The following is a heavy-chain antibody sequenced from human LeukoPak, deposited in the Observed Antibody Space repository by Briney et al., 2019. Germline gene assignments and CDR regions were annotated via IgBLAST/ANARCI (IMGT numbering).Heavy chain of an antibody. V-gene: IGHV4-39*01. J-gene: IGHJ4*02. CDR2: IYYSGST. CDR1: GGSISSSSYY. CDR3: ARSRHFWYSSTWFPYVFDY. Sequence: PSETLSLTCTVSGGSISSSSYYWGWIRQPPGKGLELIGSIYYSGSTYYNPSLKSRVTISVDTSRNQFSLRLSSVTAADTAVFYCARSRHFWYSSTWFPYVFDYWGQGTLVTVSS. D-gene: IGHD6-13*01.